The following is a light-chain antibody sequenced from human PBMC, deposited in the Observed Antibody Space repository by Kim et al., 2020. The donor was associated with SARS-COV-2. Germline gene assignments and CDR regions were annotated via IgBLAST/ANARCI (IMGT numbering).Light chain of an antibody. CDR2: NNN. J-gene: IGLJ3*02. CDR1: SSHIGSDT. Sequence: GQRVTFSCSVSSSHIGSDTVDWYQHLPGAAPQLLIYNNNQRPSGVPDRFSASKSGTSASLAISGLQSEDEADYYCAAWDDSLNGPVFGGGTKLTVL. CDR3: AAWDDSLNGPV. V-gene: IGLV1-44*01.